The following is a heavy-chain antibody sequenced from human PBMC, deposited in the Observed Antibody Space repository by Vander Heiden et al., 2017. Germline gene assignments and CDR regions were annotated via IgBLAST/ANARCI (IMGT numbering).Heavy chain of an antibody. CDR2: ISYDGSNK. J-gene: IGHJ6*02. CDR1: GFTFSSYG. Sequence: QVQLVESGGGVVQSGRSLRLSCAASGFTFSSYGMHWVRQAPGKGLEWVAVISYDGSNKYYADSVKGRFTISRDNSKNTLYLQMNSLRAEDTAVYYCAKDGASYGMDVWGQGTTVTVSS. D-gene: IGHD3-16*01. V-gene: IGHV3-30*18. CDR3: AKDGASYGMDV.